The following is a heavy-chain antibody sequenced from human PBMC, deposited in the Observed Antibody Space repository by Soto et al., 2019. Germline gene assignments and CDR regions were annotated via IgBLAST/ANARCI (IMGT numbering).Heavy chain of an antibody. CDR3: ARDFHDNSPKRNLIPSHY. V-gene: IGHV1-69*13. Sequence: GASVKVSCKASGGTFSSYAISWVRQAPGQGLEWMGGIIPIFGTANYAQKFQGRVTITADESTSTAYMELRSLRSDDTAVYYCARDFHDNSPKRNLIPSHYWGQGTLVTVSS. D-gene: IGHD3-16*01. J-gene: IGHJ4*02. CDR1: GGTFSSYA. CDR2: IIPIFGTA.